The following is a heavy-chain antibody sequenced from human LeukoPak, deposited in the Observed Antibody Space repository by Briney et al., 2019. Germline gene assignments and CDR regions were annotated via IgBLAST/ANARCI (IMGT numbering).Heavy chain of an antibody. Sequence: PGGSLRFSCAASGFPFSDFYMSWIGQAPGKGLEWVSYISSSATTLDYTDSVKGRFTISRDNAKSSLYLQMNNLRAEDTAVYYCARDRWGKYYFDYWGLGTLVTVSS. V-gene: IGHV3-11*01. CDR1: GFPFSDFY. D-gene: IGHD7-27*01. J-gene: IGHJ4*02. CDR3: ARDRWGKYYFDY. CDR2: ISSSATTL.